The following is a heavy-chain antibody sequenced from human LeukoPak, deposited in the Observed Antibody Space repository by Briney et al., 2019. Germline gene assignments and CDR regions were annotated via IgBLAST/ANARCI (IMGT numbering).Heavy chain of an antibody. D-gene: IGHD3-22*01. CDR3: AKRGYYYDSSAYYYFDY. CDR2: ITGTGGTT. V-gene: IGHV3-23*01. Sequence: GRSLRLSCAASGLTFSSYGMSWVRQAPGKGLEWVSTITGTGGTTYYADSVKGRFTISRDNSMDTLYLQMNSLRAEDTAVYYCAKRGYYYDSSAYYYFDYWGQGTLVTVSS. J-gene: IGHJ4*02. CDR1: GLTFSSYG.